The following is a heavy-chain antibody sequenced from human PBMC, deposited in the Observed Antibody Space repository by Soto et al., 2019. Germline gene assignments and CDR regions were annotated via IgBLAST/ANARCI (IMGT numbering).Heavy chain of an antibody. V-gene: IGHV1-8*01. CDR2: MNPNSGNT. CDR1: GYTFTSYD. Sequence: GPSVKVSCKASGYTFTSYDINWVRQATGQGLEWMGWMNPNSGNTGYAQKFQGRVTMTRNTSISTAYMELSSLRSEDTAVYYCARGGIVVVPAAISHGMDVWGQGTTVTVSS. CDR3: ARGGIVVVPAAISHGMDV. J-gene: IGHJ6*02. D-gene: IGHD2-2*02.